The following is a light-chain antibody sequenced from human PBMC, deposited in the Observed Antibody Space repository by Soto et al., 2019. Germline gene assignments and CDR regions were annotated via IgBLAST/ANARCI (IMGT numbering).Light chain of an antibody. J-gene: IGLJ3*02. Sequence: QSALTQPASVSGSPGQSITISCTGTSSDVGGYNYVSWYQQHPGKAPKLMIYDVINRPSGVSNRFSGSKSGNTASLTISGLPAEDAADYYCSSYPSSSTLVFGVGTQLTVL. CDR2: DVI. CDR3: SSYPSSSTLV. V-gene: IGLV2-14*01. CDR1: SSDVGGYNY.